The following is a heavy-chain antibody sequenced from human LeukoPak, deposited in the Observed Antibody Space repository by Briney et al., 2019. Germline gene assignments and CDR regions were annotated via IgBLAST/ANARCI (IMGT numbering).Heavy chain of an antibody. Sequence: SETLSLTCTVSGGSISSGDYYWSWIRQPPGKGLEWIGYIYYSGSTYYHPSLKSRVTISVDTSKNQFFLKLSSVTAADTAVYYCARAGYYDFWSGYFPDVWGKGTTVTVSS. CDR2: IYYSGST. CDR1: GGSISSGDYY. D-gene: IGHD3-3*01. CDR3: ARAGYYDFWSGYFPDV. J-gene: IGHJ6*04. V-gene: IGHV4-30-4*08.